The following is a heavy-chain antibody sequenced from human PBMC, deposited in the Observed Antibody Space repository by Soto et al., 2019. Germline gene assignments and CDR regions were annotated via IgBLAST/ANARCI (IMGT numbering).Heavy chain of an antibody. V-gene: IGHV3-23*01. CDR3: ARGAGVGATGYFQH. J-gene: IGHJ1*01. CDR2: ISGSGGSS. D-gene: IGHD1-26*01. Sequence: EVQLLESGGGLVQPGGSLRVSCAASGFTFSTYAMSWVRQAPGKGLEWVSAISGSGGSSYYADPVKGRFTISRDNSKNALYLQMNSLRAEDTAVYYCARGAGVGATGYFQHWGQGTLVTVSS. CDR1: GFTFSTYA.